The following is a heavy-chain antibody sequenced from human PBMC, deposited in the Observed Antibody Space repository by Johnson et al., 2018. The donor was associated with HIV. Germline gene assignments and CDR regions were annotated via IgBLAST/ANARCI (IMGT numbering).Heavy chain of an antibody. D-gene: IGHD4-17*01. V-gene: IGHV3-23*04. CDR2: ISGSGGST. CDR3: ARDGTTGPSGDAYDI. CDR1: GFTFSNAW. J-gene: IGHJ3*02. Sequence: MHLVESGGGLVKPGGSLRLSCAASGFTFSNAWMSWVRQAPGKGLEWVSAISGSGGSTYYADSVKGRFTISRDNSKNTLYLQMNSLRAEDTALYYCARDGTTGPSGDAYDIWGQGTMVTVSS.